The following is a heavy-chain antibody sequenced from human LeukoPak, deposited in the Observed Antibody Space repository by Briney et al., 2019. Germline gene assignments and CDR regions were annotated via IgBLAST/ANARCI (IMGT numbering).Heavy chain of an antibody. CDR2: ISYDGSNK. Sequence: GRSLRLSCAASGFTFSSYAMHWVRQAPGKGLEWVAVISYDGSNKYYADSVKGRFTISRDNAENSLYLQMNSLRVEDTALYYCATYNLPPDGMGVWGLGTSVTVSS. CDR3: ATYNLPPDGMGV. J-gene: IGHJ6*02. D-gene: IGHD1-1*01. CDR1: GFTFSSYA. V-gene: IGHV3-30-3*01.